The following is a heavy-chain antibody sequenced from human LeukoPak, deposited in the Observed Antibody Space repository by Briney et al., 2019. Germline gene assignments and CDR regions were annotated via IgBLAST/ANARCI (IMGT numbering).Heavy chain of an antibody. CDR2: IIPIPGMA. J-gene: IGHJ4*02. D-gene: IGHD5-24*01. CDR3: VYSCVVDRLVMAAFDY. V-gene: IGHV1-69*10. Sequence: SVTDTFQGSGGILRRYQIHEVGQAPGQGLGWMGRIIPIPGMANYAQKFQGRVTITADISTSYAYMEVSSLRSEDTAVYYCVYSCVVDRLVMAAFDYWGQGTLVTVSS. CDR1: GGILRRYQ.